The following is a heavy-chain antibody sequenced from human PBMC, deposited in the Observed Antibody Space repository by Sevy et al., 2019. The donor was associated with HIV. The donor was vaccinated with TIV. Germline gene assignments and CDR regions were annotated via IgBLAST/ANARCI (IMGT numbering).Heavy chain of an antibody. CDR2: IWSDGAYQ. CDR1: GFTFSAYA. D-gene: IGHD6-19*01. CDR3: AKDQGGAVAWGHFDY. Sequence: GGSLRLSCTTSGFTFSAYAMHWVRQAPGKGLEWVAIIWSDGAYQYHGDSVKGRFTISRDNSKNTLYLQMNSLRAEDTAVYYCAKDQGGAVAWGHFDYWGQGTLVTVSS. J-gene: IGHJ4*02. V-gene: IGHV3-33*06.